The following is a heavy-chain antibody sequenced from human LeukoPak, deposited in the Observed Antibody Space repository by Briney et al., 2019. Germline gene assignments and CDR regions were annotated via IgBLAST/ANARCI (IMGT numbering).Heavy chain of an antibody. CDR3: ARLAGIGGYYFDY. CDR2: IIPIFGTA. V-gene: IGHV1-69*13. J-gene: IGHJ4*02. D-gene: IGHD1-1*01. Sequence: SVKVSCKASGGTFSSYAISWVRQAPGQGLEWMGGIIPIFGTANYAQKFQGKVTITADESTSTAYMELSSLRSEDTAVYYCARLAGIGGYYFDYWGQGTLVTVSS. CDR1: GGTFSSYA.